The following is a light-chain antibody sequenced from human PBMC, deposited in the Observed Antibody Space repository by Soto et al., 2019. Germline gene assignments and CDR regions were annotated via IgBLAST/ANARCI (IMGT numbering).Light chain of an antibody. CDR3: QQHSNWPPIT. V-gene: IGKV3-11*01. CDR2: DAS. Sequence: IVLTQSPATLSLSPGERATLSCSASQIISNYVAWYQQKPGQAPRLLIYDASDRATGIPGRFSGSGSGTDFTLTISSLEPEDFAVYYCQQHSNWPPITFGQGTRLEIK. J-gene: IGKJ5*01. CDR1: QIISNY.